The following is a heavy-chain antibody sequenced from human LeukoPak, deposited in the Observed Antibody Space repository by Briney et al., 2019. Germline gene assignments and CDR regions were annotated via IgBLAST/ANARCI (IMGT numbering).Heavy chain of an antibody. CDR1: GFTFDDYA. V-gene: IGHV3-9*03. D-gene: IGHD6-13*01. CDR3: AKGIAAAGDWYFDL. Sequence: GGSLRLSCAASGFTFDDYAMHWVRQAPGKGLEWVSGISWNSGSIGYADSVKGRFTISRDNAKNSLYLQMNSLRAEDMALYYCAKGIAAAGDWYFDLWGRGTLVTVSS. CDR2: ISWNSGSI. J-gene: IGHJ2*01.